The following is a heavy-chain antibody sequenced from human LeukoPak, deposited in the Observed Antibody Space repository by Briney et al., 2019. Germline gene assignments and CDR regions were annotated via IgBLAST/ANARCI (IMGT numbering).Heavy chain of an antibody. J-gene: IGHJ4*02. V-gene: IGHV4-4*02. CDR1: GGSISSSNW. CDR2: IYHSGST. D-gene: IGHD3-22*01. Sequence: SGTLSLTCAVSGGSISSSNWWSWVRQPPGKGLEWIGEIYHSGSTNYNPSLKSRVTISVDKSKNQFSLKLSSVTAADTAAYYCARGNYDSSGPRPLDFDYWGQGTLVTVSS. CDR3: ARGNYDSSGPRPLDFDY.